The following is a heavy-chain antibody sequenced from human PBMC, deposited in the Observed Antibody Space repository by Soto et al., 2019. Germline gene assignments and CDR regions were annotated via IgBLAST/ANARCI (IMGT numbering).Heavy chain of an antibody. CDR3: ARKAYDSSGHFDY. CDR1: GGSVSSGSYY. Sequence: QVQLQESGPGLVKPSETLSLTCTVSGGSVSSGSYYWSWIRQPPGKGLEWIGYIYYSGSTNYNPSLKSRVTISVDTSKNQFSLKLSSVTAADTAVYYCARKAYDSSGHFDYWGQGTLVTVSS. D-gene: IGHD3-22*01. V-gene: IGHV4-61*01. CDR2: IYYSGST. J-gene: IGHJ4*02.